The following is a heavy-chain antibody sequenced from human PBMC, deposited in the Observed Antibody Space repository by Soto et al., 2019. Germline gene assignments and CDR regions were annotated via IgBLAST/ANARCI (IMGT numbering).Heavy chain of an antibody. CDR2: IIPIFGTA. V-gene: IGHV1-69*13. CDR3: ARDRSTVTTFTYYSYGMDV. CDR1: GGTFSSYA. D-gene: IGHD4-17*01. J-gene: IGHJ6*02. Sequence: QVQLVQSGAEVKKPGSSVKVSCKASGGTFSSYAISWVRQAPGQGLEWMGGIIPIFGTANYAQKFQGRVTITADESTSTAYMELSSLRSEDTAVYYCARDRSTVTTFTYYSYGMDVWGQGTTVTVSS.